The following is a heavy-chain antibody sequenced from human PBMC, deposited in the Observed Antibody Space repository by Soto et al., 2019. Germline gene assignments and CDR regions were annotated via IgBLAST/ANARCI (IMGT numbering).Heavy chain of an antibody. V-gene: IGHV4-31*03. CDR2: ISYSGST. CDR3: AREGAGPKGSSSWPDDAFDI. J-gene: IGHJ3*02. CDR1: GGSISSGGYY. Sequence: QVQLQESGPGLVKPSQTLSLTCTVSGGSISSGGYYWSWIRQHPGKGLEWIGYISYSGSTYYNPSLKSRVTISVDTSKDQFSLKLSSVTAADTAVYYCAREGAGPKGSSSWPDDAFDIWGQGQWSPSLQ. D-gene: IGHD6-13*01.